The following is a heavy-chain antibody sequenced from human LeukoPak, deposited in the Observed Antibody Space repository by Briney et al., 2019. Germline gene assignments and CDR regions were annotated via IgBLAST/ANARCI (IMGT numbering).Heavy chain of an antibody. CDR3: ARNYGDYGPAFDI. J-gene: IGHJ3*02. V-gene: IGHV4-59*12. CDR2: ISYSGST. D-gene: IGHD4-17*01. Sequence: SETLSLTCTVSGGSISSYYWSWIRQPPGKGLEWIGYISYSGSTKYNPSLKSRVTMSVDTSKNQFSLKLSSVTAADTAVYYCARNYGDYGPAFDIWGQGTMVTVSS. CDR1: GGSISSYY.